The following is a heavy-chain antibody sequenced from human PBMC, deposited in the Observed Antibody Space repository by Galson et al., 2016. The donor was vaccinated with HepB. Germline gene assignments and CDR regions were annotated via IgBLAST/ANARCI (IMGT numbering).Heavy chain of an antibody. Sequence: TLSLTCTVSSDSLSNYYWSWIRQPPGKGLEWIGYIYYSGSTSYKPSLKSRVTISLDTSKNQFSLIIHSVTAADTAVYYCARTSGSYFYYFGMDVWGQGTTVTVSS. CDR2: IYYSGST. CDR3: ARTSGSYFYYFGMDV. CDR1: SDSLSNYY. J-gene: IGHJ6*02. D-gene: IGHD1-26*01. V-gene: IGHV4-59*08.